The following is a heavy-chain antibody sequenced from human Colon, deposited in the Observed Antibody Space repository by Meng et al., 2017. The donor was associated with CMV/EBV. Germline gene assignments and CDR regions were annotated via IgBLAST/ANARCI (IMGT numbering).Heavy chain of an antibody. J-gene: IGHJ3*02. CDR1: GFNFSNYW. CDR2: IKYDGSET. D-gene: IGHD3-3*01. Sequence: GGSLRLSCAASGFNFSNYWMSWVRQAPGKGLEWVANIKYDGSETHYVESLKGRITISRDNAKNSLYLQMNGLRAEDTAVYYCARDVFRGEAFDIWGQGTMVTVSS. V-gene: IGHV3-7*01. CDR3: ARDVFRGEAFDI.